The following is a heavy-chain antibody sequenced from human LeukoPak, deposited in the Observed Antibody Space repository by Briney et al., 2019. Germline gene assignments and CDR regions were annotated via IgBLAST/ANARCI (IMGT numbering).Heavy chain of an antibody. J-gene: IGHJ5*02. Sequence: SETLSLTCSVSDFSITNAYYWGWIRQPPGKGLEWIGEINHSGSTNYNPSLKSRVTISVDTSKNQFSLKLSSVTAADTAVYYCARRPRIAVAGTKGSNWFDPWGQGTLVTVSS. V-gene: IGHV4-38-2*02. CDR2: INHSGST. D-gene: IGHD6-19*01. CDR1: DFSITNAYY. CDR3: ARRPRIAVAGTKGSNWFDP.